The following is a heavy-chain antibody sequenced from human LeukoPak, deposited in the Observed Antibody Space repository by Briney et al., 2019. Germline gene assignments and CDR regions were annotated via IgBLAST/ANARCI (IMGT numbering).Heavy chain of an antibody. CDR1: GFILIRYW. CDR3: ARNLYIVEVPAAGVFDS. D-gene: IGHD2-2*01. J-gene: IGHJ4*02. Sequence: PGGSLRLSCEASGFILIRYWMTWVRQAPGKGLEWVANIKQDGSETFYVDSVKGRFTISRDNAKNSLYLQMSSLRAEDTAVYYCARNLYIVEVPAAGVFDSWGQGVLVTVSS. CDR2: IKQDGSET. V-gene: IGHV3-7*01.